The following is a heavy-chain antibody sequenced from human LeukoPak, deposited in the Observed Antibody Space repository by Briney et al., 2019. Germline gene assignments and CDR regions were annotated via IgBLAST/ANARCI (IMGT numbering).Heavy chain of an antibody. D-gene: IGHD5-18*01. V-gene: IGHV4-30-4*01. CDR1: GGSISSGDYY. CDR3: ASLMDTAMVTSSPHDACDI. CDR2: IYYSGST. Sequence: SETLSLTCTVSGGSISSGDYYWSWIRQPPGKGLEWIGYIYYSGSTYYNPSLKSRVTISVDTSKNQFSLKLSSVTAADTAVYYCASLMDTAMVTSSPHDACDIWGQGTMVTVSS. J-gene: IGHJ3*02.